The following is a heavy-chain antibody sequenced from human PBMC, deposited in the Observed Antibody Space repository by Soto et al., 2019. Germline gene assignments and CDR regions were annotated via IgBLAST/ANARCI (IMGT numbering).Heavy chain of an antibody. J-gene: IGHJ4*02. Sequence: PGGSLRLSCAASGFTFSSYAMSWVRQAPGEGLEWVSAISGSGGSTYYADSVKGRFTISRDNSKNTLYLQMNSLRAEDTAVYYCAKCWSEQWLAIFDYWGQGTLVTVSS. V-gene: IGHV3-23*01. CDR3: AKCWSEQWLAIFDY. D-gene: IGHD6-19*01. CDR1: GFTFSSYA. CDR2: ISGSGGST.